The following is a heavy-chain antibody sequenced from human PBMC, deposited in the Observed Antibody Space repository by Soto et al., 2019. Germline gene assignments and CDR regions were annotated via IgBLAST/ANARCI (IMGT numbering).Heavy chain of an antibody. CDR2: IYHGGSA. CDR3: ARLGAYYQSLDP. V-gene: IGHV4-30-2*01. D-gene: IGHD2-21*01. Sequence: SETLSLTCAVSGGSISSGGYSWSWIRQPPGKGLEWIGYIYHGGSAYYNPSLKSRVSMSVDGSRNQFSLELNSVTAADTAVYYCARLGAYYQSLDPWGQGTVV. CDR1: GGSISSGGYS. J-gene: IGHJ5*02.